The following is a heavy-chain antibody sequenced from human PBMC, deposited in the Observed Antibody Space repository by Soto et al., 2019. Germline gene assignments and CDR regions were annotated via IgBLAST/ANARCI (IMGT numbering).Heavy chain of an antibody. V-gene: IGHV4-4*07. J-gene: IGHJ6*02. Sequence: PSETLSLTCTVSGGSISSYYCSWIQQAAGKGLEWIGRIDTSGTTNYNPSLRSRVTMSVDASKNQFSLNLSSVTAADTAVYFCARGPRGYVYYHGMDVWGQGTTVTVSS. CDR3: ARGPRGYVYYHGMDV. CDR1: GGSISSYY. CDR2: IDTSGTT. D-gene: IGHD3-16*01.